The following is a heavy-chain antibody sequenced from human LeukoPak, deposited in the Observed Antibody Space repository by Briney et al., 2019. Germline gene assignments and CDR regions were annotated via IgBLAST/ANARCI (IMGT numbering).Heavy chain of an antibody. CDR3: ARGDFWSGYGIDY. V-gene: IGHV3-30*02. CDR2: IRYDGSNK. Sequence: GGSLRLSCAASGFTFSSYGMHWVRQAPGKGLEWVAFIRYDGSNKYYADSVKGRFTISRDNSKNTLYLQMNSLRAEDTAVYYCARGDFWSGYGIDYWGQGTLVTVSS. D-gene: IGHD3-3*01. CDR1: GFTFSSYG. J-gene: IGHJ4*02.